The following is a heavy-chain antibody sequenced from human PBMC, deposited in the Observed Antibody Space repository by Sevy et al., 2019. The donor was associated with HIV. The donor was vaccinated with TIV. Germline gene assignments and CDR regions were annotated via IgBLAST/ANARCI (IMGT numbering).Heavy chain of an antibody. Sequence: GGSLRLSCAASGLTLTNYWMHWVRQAPGKGLLWVSHNNTDGKMARYADFVKGRFTISIDNAKNTLYLQMNSLRDEDTAVYYCARGSRGTFGYWGQGTLITVSS. CDR1: GLTLTNYW. D-gene: IGHD2-15*01. CDR2: NNTDGKMA. V-gene: IGHV3-74*01. CDR3: ARGSRGTFGY. J-gene: IGHJ4*02.